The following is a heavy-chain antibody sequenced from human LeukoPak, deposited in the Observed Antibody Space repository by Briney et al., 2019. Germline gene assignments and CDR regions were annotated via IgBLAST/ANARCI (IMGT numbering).Heavy chain of an antibody. V-gene: IGHV4-59*08. CDR3: ARVGGGGRDGCNLDY. D-gene: IGHD5-24*01. CDR2: IYYSGST. CDR1: GGSISSSF. J-gene: IGHJ4*02. Sequence: SETLSLTCTVSGGSISSSFWSWIRQPPGKGLEWIGYIYYSGSTYYNPSLKGRVTISVDTSKNQFSLKLSSVTAADTAVYYCARVGGGGRDGCNLDYWGQGTLVTVSS.